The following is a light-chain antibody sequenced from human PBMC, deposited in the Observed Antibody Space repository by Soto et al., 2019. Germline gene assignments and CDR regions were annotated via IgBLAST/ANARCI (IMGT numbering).Light chain of an antibody. CDR2: KAS. CDR1: QSISSW. J-gene: IGKJ4*01. V-gene: IGKV1-5*03. CDR3: QQYDSYPLT. Sequence: DTQMTQSPSTLSASVGDRVTITCRASQSISSWLAWYQQKPGKAPKLLIYKASTLPSGVPSSFSGRGSGTESTLTISSLQPDDFATYYCQQYDSYPLTFGEGTKVEIK.